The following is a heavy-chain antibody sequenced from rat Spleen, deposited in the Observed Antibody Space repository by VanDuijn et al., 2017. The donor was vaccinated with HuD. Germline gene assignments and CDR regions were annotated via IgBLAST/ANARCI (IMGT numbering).Heavy chain of an antibody. CDR2: ISPDGGDT. J-gene: IGHJ4*01. CDR1: GFTFRNYD. CDR3: GKDMNYYSTYPFYVMGA. V-gene: IGHV5-58*01. D-gene: IGHD1-2*01. Sequence: EVQLVESGGGLVQPGRSMKLSCAASGFTFRNYDMAWIRQAPGEGLEWLSSISPDGGDTYYPDSVKGRFTISRDNAENTVYLQMNSLRSEDTATYFCGKDMNYYSTYPFYVMGAWGQGTSVTVSS.